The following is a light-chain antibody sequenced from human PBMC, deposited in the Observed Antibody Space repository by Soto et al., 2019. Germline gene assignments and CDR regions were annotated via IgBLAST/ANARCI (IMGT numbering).Light chain of an antibody. J-gene: IGKJ4*01. V-gene: IGKV3-11*01. CDR1: QSVSSY. CDR3: QQRSNWGPLT. Sequence: EIVLTQSPGTLSLSPGERATLYCRASQSVSSYLAWYQQKPGQAPRLLIYDASNRATGIPARFSGSGSVTDFTLTISSLEPEDFAVYYCQQRSNWGPLTCGGGTQVEIK. CDR2: DAS.